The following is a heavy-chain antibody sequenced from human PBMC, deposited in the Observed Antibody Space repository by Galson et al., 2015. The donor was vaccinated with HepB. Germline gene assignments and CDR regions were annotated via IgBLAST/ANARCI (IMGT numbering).Heavy chain of an antibody. D-gene: IGHD6-13*01. CDR1: GFTFSSYG. Sequence: LRLSCAASGFTFSSYGMHWVRQAPGKGLEWVAVIWYDGSNKYYADSVKGRFTISRDNSKNTLYLQMNSLRAEDTAVYYCARDLFDGAAAAGTPGYYYGMDVWGQGTTVTVSS. J-gene: IGHJ6*02. CDR2: IWYDGSNK. V-gene: IGHV3-33*08. CDR3: ARDLFDGAAAAGTPGYYYGMDV.